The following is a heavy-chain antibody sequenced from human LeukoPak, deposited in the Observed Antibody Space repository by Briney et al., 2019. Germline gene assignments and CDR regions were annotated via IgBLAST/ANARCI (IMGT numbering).Heavy chain of an antibody. Sequence: PETLSLTCALSGYSPTSGYYWGWIRQPPGKGLEWIGYIYYSGSTNYNPALKSRVTISVDTSKNQFSLKLSFVTAADTAVYYCARDRVAAAGIGYYYYMDVWGKGTTVTVSS. CDR1: GYSPTSGYY. V-gene: IGHV4-61*01. CDR3: ARDRVAAAGIGYYYYMDV. J-gene: IGHJ6*03. CDR2: IYYSGST. D-gene: IGHD6-13*01.